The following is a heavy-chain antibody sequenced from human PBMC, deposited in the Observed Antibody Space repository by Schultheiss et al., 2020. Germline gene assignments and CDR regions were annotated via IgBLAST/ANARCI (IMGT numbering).Heavy chain of an antibody. D-gene: IGHD4-17*01. CDR1: GGSISSGGYY. CDR3: ARSMRDSGADVVWLDP. CDR2: IYYSGST. V-gene: IGHV4-31*03. Sequence: SQTLSLTCTVSGGSISSGGYYWSWIRQHPGKGLEWIGYIYYSGSTYYNPSLKSRVTISVDTSKNQFSLKLNSVTAADTAVYFCARSMRDSGADVVWLDPWGQGTLVTVSS. J-gene: IGHJ5*02.